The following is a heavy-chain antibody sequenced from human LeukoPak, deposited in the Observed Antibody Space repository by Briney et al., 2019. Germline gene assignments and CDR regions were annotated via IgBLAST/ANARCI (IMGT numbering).Heavy chain of an antibody. CDR2: ISYDGSNK. D-gene: IGHD6-6*01. CDR3: ARGGAARPYYYYYGMDV. V-gene: IGHV3-30-3*01. J-gene: IGHJ6*02. Sequence: GGSLRLSCAASGFTFSSYAMHWVRQAPGKGLEWVAVISYDGSNKYHADSVKGRFTISRDNSKNTLYLQMNSLRAEDTAVYYCARGGAARPYYYYYGMDVWGQGTTVTVSS. CDR1: GFTFSSYA.